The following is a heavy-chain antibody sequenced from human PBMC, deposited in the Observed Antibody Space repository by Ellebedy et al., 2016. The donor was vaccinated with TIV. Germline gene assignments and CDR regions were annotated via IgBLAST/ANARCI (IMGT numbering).Heavy chain of an antibody. V-gene: IGHV1-24*01. CDR3: ATRTAAMMSVYYYYGMDV. CDR1: GYTLTELS. J-gene: IGHJ6*02. CDR2: FDPEDDET. D-gene: IGHD2-2*01. Sequence: ASVKVSCKVSGYTLTELSMHWVRQAPGKGLEWMGGFDPEDDETIYAQKFQGRVTMTEDTSTDTAYMELSSLRSEDTAVYYCATRTAAMMSVYYYYGMDVWGQGTTVTVSS.